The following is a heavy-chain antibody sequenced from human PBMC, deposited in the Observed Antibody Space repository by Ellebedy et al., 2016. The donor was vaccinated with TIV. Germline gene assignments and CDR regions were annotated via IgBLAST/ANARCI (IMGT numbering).Heavy chain of an antibody. V-gene: IGHV3-7*01. CDR1: GFSFRSYW. CDR3: ARRGAYGDYAVQINSWFDP. D-gene: IGHD4-17*01. J-gene: IGHJ5*02. Sequence: GGSLRLSCEASGFSFRSYWMTWVRQAPGKGLEWVANIYQDGTMIHYLDSVKGRFTVSRDNAKNSLYLQMNSLRADATAVYFCARRGAYGDYAVQINSWFDPWGQGTLVTVSP. CDR2: IYQDGTMI.